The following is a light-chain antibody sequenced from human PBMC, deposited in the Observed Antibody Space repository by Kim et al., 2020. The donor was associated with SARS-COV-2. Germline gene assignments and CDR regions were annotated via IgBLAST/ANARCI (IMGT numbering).Light chain of an antibody. J-gene: IGKJ2*01. CDR2: GAS. Sequence: EIVMTQSPATLSVSPGERATLSCRASQSVGSNLAWYQQKPGQAPRLLIYGASTRATGIPARFSGSGSATEFTLTISSLQSEDFAVYYCQQYNNWPPMYTFGQGTKLEI. V-gene: IGKV3D-15*01. CDR3: QQYNNWPPMYT. CDR1: QSVGSN.